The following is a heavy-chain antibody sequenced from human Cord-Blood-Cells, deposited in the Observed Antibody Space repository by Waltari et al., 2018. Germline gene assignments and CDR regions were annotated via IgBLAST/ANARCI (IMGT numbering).Heavy chain of an antibody. J-gene: IGHJ3*02. D-gene: IGHD3-3*01. CDR1: GGSISSSSYD. CDR3: ARLLGVGDAFDI. Sequence: QLQLQVSGPGLVKPSETLSLTCPVSGGSISSSSYDWGSPRQPPGKGLEWIGSIYYSGSTYYNPSLKSRVTISVDTSKNQFSLKLSSVTAADTAVYYCARLLGVGDAFDIWGQGTMVTVSS. CDR2: IYYSGST. V-gene: IGHV4-39*07.